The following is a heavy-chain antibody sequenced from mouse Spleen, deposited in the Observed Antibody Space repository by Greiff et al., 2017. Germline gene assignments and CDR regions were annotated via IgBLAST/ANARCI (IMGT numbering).Heavy chain of an antibody. CDR3: ATVGWFAY. CDR2: SHPNSGNT. Sequence: VQLQQSGSGLVRPGASVKLSCKASGYTFTSCWMHWGKQRPGQGLEWIGESHPNSGNTNYNEKFKGKATLTVDTSSSTAYVDLSGLASAASAVYYCATVGWFAYWGQGTLVTVSA. J-gene: IGHJ3*01. CDR1: GYTFTSCW. V-gene: IGHV1S130*01.